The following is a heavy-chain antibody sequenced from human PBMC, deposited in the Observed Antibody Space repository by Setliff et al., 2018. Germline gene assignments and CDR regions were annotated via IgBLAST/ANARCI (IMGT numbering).Heavy chain of an antibody. D-gene: IGHD3-22*01. CDR2: ISTYNVNT. CDR1: GFTFTDYL. J-gene: IGHJ5*02. CDR3: ARRNFYYDSSGECPNYFDP. Sequence: GASVKVSCKASGFTFTDYLMNWMRQAPGQGLEWLGWISTYNVNTTYAQKLQDRVTMTTDTSTSTAYMELRSLRSDDTAVYYCARRNFYYDSSGECPNYFDPWGQGTQVTVSS. V-gene: IGHV1-18*01.